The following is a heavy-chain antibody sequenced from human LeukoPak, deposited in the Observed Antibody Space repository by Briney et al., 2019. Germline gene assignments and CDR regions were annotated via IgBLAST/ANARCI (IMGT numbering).Heavy chain of an antibody. J-gene: IGHJ4*02. CDR2: ISAYNGNT. CDR1: GHTFTSYG. D-gene: IGHD6-13*01. CDR3: ARDGYSSWYPIFNAPPSPQIDY. Sequence: ASVKVSCKASGHTFTSYGISWVRQAPGQGLEWMGWISAYNGNTNYAQKFQGRVTMTRDTSTSTVYMELSSLRSEDTAVYYCARDGYSSWYPIFNAPPSPQIDYWGQGTLVTVSS. V-gene: IGHV1-18*01.